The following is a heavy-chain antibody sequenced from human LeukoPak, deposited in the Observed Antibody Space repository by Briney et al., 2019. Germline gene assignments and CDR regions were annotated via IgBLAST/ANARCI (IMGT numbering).Heavy chain of an antibody. V-gene: IGHV3-30*18. J-gene: IGHJ3*02. Sequence: PGGSLRLSCAASGFTFSSYGMHWVRQAPGKGLEWVAVISYDGSNKYYADSVKGRFTISRDNSKNTLYLQMNSLRAEDTAVYYCAKDYSYGTLGAFDIWGQGTMVTVSS. CDR1: GFTFSSYG. CDR2: ISYDGSNK. D-gene: IGHD5-18*01. CDR3: AKDYSYGTLGAFDI.